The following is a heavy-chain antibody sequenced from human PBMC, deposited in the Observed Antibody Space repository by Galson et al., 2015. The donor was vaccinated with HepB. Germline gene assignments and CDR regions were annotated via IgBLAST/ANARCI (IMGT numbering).Heavy chain of an antibody. Sequence: SLRLSCAASGFTFSNAWMSWVRQAPGKGLEWVGRIKSKTDGGTTDYAAPLKGRFTISRDDSKNTLYLQMNSLKTEDTAVYYCTTDLLGLDLRWTGGYWGQGTLVTVSS. CDR2: IKSKTDGGTT. D-gene: IGHD3-10*01. CDR3: TTDLLGLDLRWTGGY. V-gene: IGHV3-15*01. CDR1: GFTFSNAW. J-gene: IGHJ4*02.